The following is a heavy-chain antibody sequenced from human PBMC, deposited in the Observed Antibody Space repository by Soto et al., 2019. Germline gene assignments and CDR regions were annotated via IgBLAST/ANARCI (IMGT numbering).Heavy chain of an antibody. J-gene: IGHJ4*02. V-gene: IGHV4-39*01. CDR1: GDSISSSDYY. Sequence: PSETLSLTCTVSGDSISSSDYYWGWVRQPPGKGLEWIGSIYYSGSTYYNPSLKSRVTISVDTSKNQFSLKLSSVTAADTAVYYCARPYSSYGHGFDYWGQGTLVTV. D-gene: IGHD6-6*01. CDR2: IYYSGST. CDR3: ARPYSSYGHGFDY.